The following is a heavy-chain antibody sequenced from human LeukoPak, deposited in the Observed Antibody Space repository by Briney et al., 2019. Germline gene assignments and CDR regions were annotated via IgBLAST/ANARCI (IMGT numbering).Heavy chain of an antibody. V-gene: IGHV3-64*04. CDR1: GFTLSSRP. D-gene: IGHD4-17*01. J-gene: IGHJ5*02. Sequence: GGSLRLSCSASGFTLSSRPMHWVRRAPGRGLESVSAISEYGERTYYRDSVRGRFTISRDNSRNTLYLQMNSLRSEDTALYYCVREDYAGSSWFDPWGQGTQVTVSS. CDR2: ISEYGERT. CDR3: VREDYAGSSWFDP.